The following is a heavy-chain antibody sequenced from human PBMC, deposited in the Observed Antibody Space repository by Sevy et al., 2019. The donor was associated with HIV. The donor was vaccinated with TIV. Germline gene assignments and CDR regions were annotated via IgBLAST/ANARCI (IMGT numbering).Heavy chain of an antibody. CDR1: GFTFSSYA. D-gene: IGHD1-26*01. V-gene: IGHV3-30-3*01. J-gene: IGHJ6*02. CDR2: ISYDGSNK. Sequence: GGSLRLSCAASGFTFSSYAMHWVRQAPGKGLERVAVISYDGSNKYYADSVKGRFTISRDNSKNTLYLQMNSLRAEDTAVYYCARDIGSGSYGYYYYGMDVWGQGTTVTVSS. CDR3: ARDIGSGSYGYYYYGMDV.